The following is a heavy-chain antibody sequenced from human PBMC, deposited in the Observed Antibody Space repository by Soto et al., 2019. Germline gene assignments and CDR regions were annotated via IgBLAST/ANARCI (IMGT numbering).Heavy chain of an antibody. D-gene: IGHD2-2*02. Sequence: ASVKVSCKASGYTFTSYGISWVRQAPGQGLEWMGWISAYNGNTNYAQKLQGRVTMTTDTSTSTAYMELRSLRSDDTAVYYCARVDVVPAAIVKNDYWGQGTLVTVSS. J-gene: IGHJ4*02. CDR1: GYTFTSYG. V-gene: IGHV1-18*04. CDR3: ARVDVVPAAIVKNDY. CDR2: ISAYNGNT.